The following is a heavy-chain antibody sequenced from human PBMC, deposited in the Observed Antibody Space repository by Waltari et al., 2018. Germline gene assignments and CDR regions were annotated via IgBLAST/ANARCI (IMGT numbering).Heavy chain of an antibody. CDR1: GLTFSDFW. V-gene: IGHV3-7*01. D-gene: IGHD2-21*01. CDR3: ARDRGYCGGDCYKNLDS. CDR2: IKKEGSEK. Sequence: EVQLVESGGGLVQPGGSLRLSCEALGLTFSDFWMTWVRQAPGKRLEGVANIKKEGSEKYYGDSVKGRFTVSRDNAKNSLYLQMSSLRAEDTAIYYGARDRGYCGGDCYKNLDSWGQGTLVAVSS. J-gene: IGHJ4*02.